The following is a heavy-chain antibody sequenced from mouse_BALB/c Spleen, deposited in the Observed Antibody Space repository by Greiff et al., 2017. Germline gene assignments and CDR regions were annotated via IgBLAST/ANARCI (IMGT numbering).Heavy chain of an antibody. CDR3: ASTIRGSWFAY. J-gene: IGHJ3*01. V-gene: IGHV1S137*01. D-gene: IGHD2-1*01. CDR1: GYTFTDYA. CDR2: ISTYYGDA. Sequence: QVQLQQSGAELVRPGVSVKISCKGSGYTFTDYAMHWVKQSHAKSLEWIGVISTYYGDASYNQKFKGKATMTVDKSSSTAYMELARLTSEDSAIYYCASTIRGSWFAYWGQGTLVTVSA.